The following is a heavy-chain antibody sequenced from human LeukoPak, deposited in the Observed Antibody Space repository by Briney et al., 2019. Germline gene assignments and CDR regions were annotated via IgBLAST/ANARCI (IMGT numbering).Heavy chain of an antibody. CDR3: ARWGNYGRAFDI. CDR2: IKQDGSEK. D-gene: IGHD3-16*01. J-gene: IGHJ3*02. Sequence: PGGSLRLSCAASGFTFSSYYMSWVRQAPGKGLEWVANIKQDGSEKYYVDSVKGRFTISRDNAKNSLYLQMNSLRAEDTAVYYCARWGNYGRAFDIWGQGTMVTVSS. CDR1: GFTFSSYY. V-gene: IGHV3-7*01.